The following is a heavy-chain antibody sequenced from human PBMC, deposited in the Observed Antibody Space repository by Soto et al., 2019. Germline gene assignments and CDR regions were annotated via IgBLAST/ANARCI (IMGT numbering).Heavy chain of an antibody. J-gene: IGHJ4*02. CDR3: ATSPHCGGDCYDLDS. D-gene: IGHD2-21*01. CDR2: IDPSDSDS. CDR1: GYRFTAYW. Sequence: GESLKISCKGSGYRFTAYWINWVRQMPGRGLEWMGRIDPSDSDSKYSPSFEGHVSFSADKSISTAYLQWSSLRSSDTAMYFCATSPHCGGDCYDLDSWGQGTLVTVSS. V-gene: IGHV5-10-1*01.